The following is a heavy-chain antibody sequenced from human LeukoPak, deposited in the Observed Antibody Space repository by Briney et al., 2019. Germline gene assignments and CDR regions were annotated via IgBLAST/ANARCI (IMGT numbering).Heavy chain of an antibody. J-gene: IGHJ4*02. D-gene: IGHD1-26*01. Sequence: SETLSLTCTVSGGSISSYYWSWIRQPPGKGLEWIGYIYYSGSTNYNPSLKSRVTISVDTSKNQFSLKLSSVTAADTAVYYCARPRVGASGFDYWGQGTLVTVSS. CDR2: IYYSGST. V-gene: IGHV4-59*08. CDR3: ARPRVGASGFDY. CDR1: GGSISSYY.